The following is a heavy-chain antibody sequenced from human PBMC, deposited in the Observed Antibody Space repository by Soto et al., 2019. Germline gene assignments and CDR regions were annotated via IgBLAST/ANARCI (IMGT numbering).Heavy chain of an antibody. CDR3: TTRAAATESRIQYYYYYYMDV. J-gene: IGHJ6*03. D-gene: IGHD2-15*01. CDR2: FKSKTDGGTT. CDR1: GFTFSNAW. Sequence: PGGSLRLSCAASGFTFSNAWMSWVRQAPGKGLEWVGRFKSKTDGGTTDYAAPVKGRFTISRDDSKNTLYLQMNSLKTEDTAVYYCTTRAAATESRIQYYYYYYMDVWGKGTTVTVSS. V-gene: IGHV3-15*01.